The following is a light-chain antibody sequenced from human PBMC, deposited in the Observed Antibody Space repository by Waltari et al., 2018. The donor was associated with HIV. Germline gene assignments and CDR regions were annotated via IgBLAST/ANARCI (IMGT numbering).Light chain of an antibody. CDR2: AAS. CDR1: QGISSN. Sequence: DFQLTQSPSFLSASVGDRVVITCRASQGISSNLAWYQQKPGLAPKLLIYAASSLPSGVPSRFSGGGSGTQFTLTIRNLQPGDFATYYCQHLNSFPPFTFGPGTTVDVK. CDR3: QHLNSFPPFT. J-gene: IGKJ3*01. V-gene: IGKV1-9*01.